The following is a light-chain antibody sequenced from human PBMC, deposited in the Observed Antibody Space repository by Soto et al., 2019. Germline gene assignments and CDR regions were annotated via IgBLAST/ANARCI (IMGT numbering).Light chain of an antibody. CDR2: STT. J-gene: IGLJ2*01. CDR1: TGAVTTSHH. Sequence: QAVVTQEPSLTVSPGGAVTLTCASSTGAVTTSHHPNWFQKKPGQAPRALTYSTTNKHSWTPARFSGSLLGGKAALTLSGVQPEDEADYYCLLYIVGAQGLVLGGGTMLTVL. V-gene: IGLV7-43*01. CDR3: LLYIVGAQGLV.